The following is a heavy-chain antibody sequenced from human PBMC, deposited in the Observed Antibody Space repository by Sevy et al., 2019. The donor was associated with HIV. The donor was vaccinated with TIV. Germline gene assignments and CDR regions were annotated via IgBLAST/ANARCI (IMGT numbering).Heavy chain of an antibody. D-gene: IGHD5-12*01. CDR1: GGSISAYY. Sequence: GSLRLSCTVSGGSISAYYWSWIRQPPGKGLEYLGYIYYTGSTNYNPSLKSRVTISVDTSKNQFSLKLSSVTAADTAVYYCARAPPVRSGDDSLNWFDPWGQGTLVTVSS. V-gene: IGHV4-59*01. CDR3: ARAPPVRSGDDSLNWFDP. CDR2: IYYTGST. J-gene: IGHJ5*02.